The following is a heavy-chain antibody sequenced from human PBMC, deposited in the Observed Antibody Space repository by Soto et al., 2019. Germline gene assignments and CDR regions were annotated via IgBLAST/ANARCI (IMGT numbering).Heavy chain of an antibody. CDR3: ARDHLGSVYSGVTAGPHDY. Sequence: SQTLSLTCAISGDSVSSNSAAWNWIRQSPSRGLEWLGRTYYRSKWYNDYAVSVKSRITINPDTSKNQFSLQLNSVTPEATAVYYCARDHLGSVYSGVTAGPHDYWGQGTLVTVSS. D-gene: IGHD2-15*01. V-gene: IGHV6-1*01. CDR1: GDSVSSNSAA. J-gene: IGHJ4*02. CDR2: TYYRSKWYN.